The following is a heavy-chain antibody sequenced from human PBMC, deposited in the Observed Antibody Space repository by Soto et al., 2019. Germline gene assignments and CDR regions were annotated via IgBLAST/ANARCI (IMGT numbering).Heavy chain of an antibody. V-gene: IGHV3-23*01. D-gene: IGHD5-12*01. Sequence: PSETLSLTCAVYGASLSDNYCNWLRQPPGKGLEWVAAISGTGARTFYDDSVKGRFTISRDNSRSTLYLQMNSLRAEDTAVYHCAKVDGNISERGYYFDSWGQGTVVTVSS. CDR3: AKVDGNISERGYYFDS. CDR1: GASLSDNY. J-gene: IGHJ4*02. CDR2: ISGTGART.